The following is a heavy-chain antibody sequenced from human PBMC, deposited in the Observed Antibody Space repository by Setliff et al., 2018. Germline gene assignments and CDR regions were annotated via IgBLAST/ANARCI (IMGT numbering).Heavy chain of an antibody. J-gene: IGHJ4*02. D-gene: IGHD1-26*01. Sequence: PSETLSLTCTVSGGSISSDSDYWSWIRQSAGKGLEWIGRIYASGSTEYNPSLGSRVTISVDTSRNQFPLQLSSVTSADTAIYYCTKGRVGLAARAGYWGQGTLVTVSS. CDR2: IYASGST. CDR3: TKGRVGLAARAGY. V-gene: IGHV4-61*02. CDR1: GGSISSDSDY.